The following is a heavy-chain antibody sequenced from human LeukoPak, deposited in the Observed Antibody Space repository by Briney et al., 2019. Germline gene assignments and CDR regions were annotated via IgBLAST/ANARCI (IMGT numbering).Heavy chain of an antibody. CDR1: GDSISSGGHY. J-gene: IGHJ4*02. D-gene: IGHD6-19*01. Sequence: SETLSLTCTVSGDSISSGGHYWSWIRQHPGKGLEWIGYMYYSGNTYYNPSLKSRVTIPVDTSKNQFSLTLSSVTAADTAVYYCARGGQWLAPGPDFWGQGTLVTVSS. CDR2: MYYSGNT. CDR3: ARGGQWLAPGPDF. V-gene: IGHV4-31*03.